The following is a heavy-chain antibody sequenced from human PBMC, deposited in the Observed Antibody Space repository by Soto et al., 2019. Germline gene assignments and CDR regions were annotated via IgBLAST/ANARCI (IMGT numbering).Heavy chain of an antibody. CDR2: INSDGSDT. CDR1: GFTFXTFV. CDR3: VRDRDGYNF. D-gene: IGHD5-12*01. J-gene: IGHJ3*01. V-gene: IGHV3-74*01. Sequence: GGSLRLSCAASGFTFXTFVMHWVRQAPGKGLVWVSRINSDGSDTRYADSVKGRFTISRDNARNTLHLQMSSLRAEDTAVYFCVRDRDGYNFWGQGTMVTVSS.